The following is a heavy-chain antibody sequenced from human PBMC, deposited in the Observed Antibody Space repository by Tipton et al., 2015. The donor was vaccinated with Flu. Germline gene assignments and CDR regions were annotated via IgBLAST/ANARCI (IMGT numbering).Heavy chain of an antibody. Sequence: TLSLTCSVSGDSIGSRYYWGWVRRPPGKGLEWIGTIYHSGTTYYNPSLKSWLTISVDTSKNQFSLRLSSVTAADTAVYYCARHTGDSVRGVIDYWGQGTLVTVSS. CDR1: GDSIGSRYY. CDR2: IYHSGTT. J-gene: IGHJ4*02. D-gene: IGHD3-10*02. CDR3: ARHTGDSVRGVIDY. V-gene: IGHV4-38-2*01.